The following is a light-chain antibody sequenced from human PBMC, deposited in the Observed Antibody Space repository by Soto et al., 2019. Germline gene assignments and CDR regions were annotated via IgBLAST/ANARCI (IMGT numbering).Light chain of an antibody. CDR3: QHRSHWHPT. Sequence: EIVLTQSPATLSLSPGERATLSCRASQSVSSYLAWYQQKPGQAPRLLIYDASNRATGIPARFSGSGSGTDLTLTISSLEPEDFALYYCQHRSHWHPTFGQGTKLEIK. CDR2: DAS. V-gene: IGKV3-11*01. J-gene: IGKJ2*01. CDR1: QSVSSY.